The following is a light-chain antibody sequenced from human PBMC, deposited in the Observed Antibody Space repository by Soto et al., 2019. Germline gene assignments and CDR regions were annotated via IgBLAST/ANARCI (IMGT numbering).Light chain of an antibody. Sequence: QSALTQNASVSGSPGQSITISCTGTSSDVGAYNYVSWYQHHPGKAPKLMIYEVNKRPSGVSGRFSGSKSGNTASLTISGLQAEDEADYYCCSFTSSNTHVFGTGTKVTVL. CDR2: EVN. CDR3: CSFTSSNTHV. V-gene: IGLV2-14*01. J-gene: IGLJ1*01. CDR1: SSDVGAYNY.